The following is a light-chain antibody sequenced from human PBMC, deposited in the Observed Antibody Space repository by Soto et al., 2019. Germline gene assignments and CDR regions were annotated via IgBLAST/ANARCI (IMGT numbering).Light chain of an antibody. J-gene: IGKJ1*01. CDR1: QNVGNS. V-gene: IGKV3-15*01. CDR2: GAS. CDR3: LQYYSWPWT. Sequence: EIVMTQSPATLSVSPGERATLSCRASQNVGNSLVWYQQKPGQPPRLLIYGASTRATGVPVRFSGGGSGTEFTLTSSRLQSEDLAVFYCLQYYSWPWTFGQGTKVQIK.